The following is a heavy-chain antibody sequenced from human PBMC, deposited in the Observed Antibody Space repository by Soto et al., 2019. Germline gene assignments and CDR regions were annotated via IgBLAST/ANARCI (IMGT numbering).Heavy chain of an antibody. V-gene: IGHV3-23*01. CDR2: SSGSGDTP. J-gene: IGHJ4*02. CDR1: GLTFSPYA. Sequence: GGPLRLSCAASGLTFSPYAIGWVPQAPGKGLEWVSISSGSGDTPYYADSVKGRFTISRDNSRNTLYLQMNSLRAGDSAKYYCAKEGTSGLYSFVYWGPGTLVTVSS. CDR3: AKEGTSGLYSFVY. D-gene: IGHD6-19*01.